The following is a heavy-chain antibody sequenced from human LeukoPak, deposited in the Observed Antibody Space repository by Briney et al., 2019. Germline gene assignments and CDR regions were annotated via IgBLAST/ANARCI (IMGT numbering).Heavy chain of an antibody. V-gene: IGHV3-74*01. D-gene: IGHD3-22*01. Sequence: GGSLRLSCAASGFTFSSYWMHWVRQAPGKGLVWDSRINSDGSSTSYADSVKGRFTISRDNAKNTLYLQMNSLRAEDTAVYYCAKDSPYNYDSSGYFHDYWGQGTVVTVSS. CDR3: AKDSPYNYDSSGYFHDY. J-gene: IGHJ4*02. CDR1: GFTFSSYW. CDR2: INSDGSST.